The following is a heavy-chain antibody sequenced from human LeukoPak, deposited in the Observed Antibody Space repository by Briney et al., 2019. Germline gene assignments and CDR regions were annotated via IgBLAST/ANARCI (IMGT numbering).Heavy chain of an antibody. J-gene: IGHJ4*02. CDR2: INHSGST. CDR1: GGSFSGYY. CDR3: ARVRVTPYISIDS. Sequence: SETLSLTCAVYGGSFSGYYWSWIRQPPGKGLEWIGEINHSGSTNYNPSLKSRVTISVDKSENQFSLKLNSVTAADTAVYYCARVRVTPYISIDSWGQGTLVTVSS. V-gene: IGHV4-34*01. D-gene: IGHD4-23*01.